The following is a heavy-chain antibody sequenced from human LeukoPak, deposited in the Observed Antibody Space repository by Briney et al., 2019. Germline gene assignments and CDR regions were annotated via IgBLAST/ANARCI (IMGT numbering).Heavy chain of an antibody. D-gene: IGHD2-21*02. Sequence: SVKVSCKASGGTFSSYAISWVRQAPGQGLEWMGRIIPILGIANYAQKFQGRVTITADKSTSTAYMELSSLRSEDTAVYYCARSHYCGGDCPNWFDPWGQGTLVTVSS. CDR3: ARSHYCGGDCPNWFDP. J-gene: IGHJ5*02. V-gene: IGHV1-69*04. CDR1: GGTFSSYA. CDR2: IIPILGIA.